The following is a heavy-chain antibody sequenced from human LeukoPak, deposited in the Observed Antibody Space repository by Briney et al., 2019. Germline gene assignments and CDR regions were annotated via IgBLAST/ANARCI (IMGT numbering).Heavy chain of an antibody. CDR2: MNPNSGNT. D-gene: IGHD3-22*01. J-gene: IGHJ4*02. CDR1: GYTFTSYD. Sequence: ASVKVSCKASGYTFTSYDTNWVRQATGQGLEWMGWMNPNSGNTGYAQKFQGRVTMTRDTSTSTVYMELSSLRSEDTAVYYCARDLRYYYDSSGSEEDHFDYWGQGTLVTVSS. CDR3: ARDLRYYYDSSGSEEDHFDY. V-gene: IGHV1-8*01.